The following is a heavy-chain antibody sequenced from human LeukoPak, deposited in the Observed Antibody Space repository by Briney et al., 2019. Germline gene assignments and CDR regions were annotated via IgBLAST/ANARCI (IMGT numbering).Heavy chain of an antibody. CDR3: ARALYSMTTVTTEYWFDY. Sequence: PSETLSLTCTVSGXSISSGDYYWSWIRQPPGKGLEWIGYIYYSGSTYYNPSLQSRVIISVDTSKSQFSLKLTSVTAADTAVYYCARALYSMTTVTTEYWFDYWGQGTLVTVSS. V-gene: IGHV4-30-4*01. CDR2: IYYSGST. J-gene: IGHJ4*02. D-gene: IGHD4-17*01. CDR1: GXSISSGDYY.